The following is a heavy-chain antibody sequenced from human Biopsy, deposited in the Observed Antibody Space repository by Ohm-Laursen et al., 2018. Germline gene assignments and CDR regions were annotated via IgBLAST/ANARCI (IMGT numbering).Heavy chain of an antibody. CDR3: ARRSRSRNMDV. CDR2: NYPDDSEH. J-gene: IGHJ6*02. V-gene: IGHV5-51*01. CDR1: GYTFTNYW. D-gene: IGHD3-16*02. Sequence: ESLKISCKVSGYTFTNYWIGWVRQMPGKGLEWMGLNYPDDSEHKYSPSFQGHLTIPGDTATNTAYLQWTSLKASDTAIYYCARRSRSRNMDVWGQGTTVTVSS.